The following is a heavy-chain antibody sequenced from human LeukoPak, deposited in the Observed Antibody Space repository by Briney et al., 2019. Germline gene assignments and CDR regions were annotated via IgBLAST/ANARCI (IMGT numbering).Heavy chain of an antibody. CDR3: ASPSVTNYYDSSGFPFDL. V-gene: IGHV4-30-2*01. CDR1: GGSISSGGYS. D-gene: IGHD3-22*01. Sequence: PSETLSLTCAVSGGSISSGGYSWSWIRQPPGKGLEWIGYIYHSGSTYYNPSLKSRVTISVDRSKNQFSLKLSSVTAADTAVYYCASPSVTNYYDSSGFPFDLWGRGTLVTVSP. J-gene: IGHJ2*01. CDR2: IYHSGST.